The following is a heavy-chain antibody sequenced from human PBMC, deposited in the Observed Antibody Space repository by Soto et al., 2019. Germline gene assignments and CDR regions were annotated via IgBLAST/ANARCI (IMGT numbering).Heavy chain of an antibody. Sequence: SETLSLTCTVSGGSISSYYWSWIRQPPGKGLEWIGYIYYSGSTNYNPSRKSRVTISVDTFKNQFSLKLSSVTAADTAVYSCARERGGGAVAGTYYYYYMDVWGKGTPVTVSS. CDR1: GGSISSYY. CDR3: ARERGGGAVAGTYYYYYMDV. J-gene: IGHJ6*03. D-gene: IGHD6-19*01. V-gene: IGHV4-59*01. CDR2: IYYSGST.